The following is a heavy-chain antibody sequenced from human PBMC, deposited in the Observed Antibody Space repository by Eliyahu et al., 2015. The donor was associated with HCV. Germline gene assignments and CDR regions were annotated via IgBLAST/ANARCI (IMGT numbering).Heavy chain of an antibody. V-gene: IGHV1-2*02. CDR3: AREGRSREGDSVLVPGATAITNWFDP. J-gene: IGHJ5*02. D-gene: IGHD3-10*01. Sequence: QVQLVQSGDEVKKPGASVKVSXKASGYTFTGHYLHWVXXAXGQGLEXMGXIXPDSGDTRYAQKFQGXVTMARDTASSTVYMELSRLRTDDTAVYYCAREGRSREGDSVLVPGATAITNWFDPWGQGTRLTVSS. CDR2: IXPDSGDT. CDR1: GYTFTGHY.